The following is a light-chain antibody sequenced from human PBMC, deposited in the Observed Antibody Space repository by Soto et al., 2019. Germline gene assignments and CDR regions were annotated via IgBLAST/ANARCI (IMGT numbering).Light chain of an antibody. CDR3: LQEYNYPYT. CDR1: QDIRSD. J-gene: IGKJ2*01. CDR2: AAS. Sequence: AIQMTQSPSSLSASVGDRVTITCRASQDIRSDLGWYQQKPGKAPKLLIYAASSLQSGVPSRFSGSGSGSAFTLTISSLQPADFATYYCLQEYNYPYTFGQGTKLEIK. V-gene: IGKV1-6*01.